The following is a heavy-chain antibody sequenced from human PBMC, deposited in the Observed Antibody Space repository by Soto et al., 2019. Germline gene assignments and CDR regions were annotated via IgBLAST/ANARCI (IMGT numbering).Heavy chain of an antibody. V-gene: IGHV3-15*01. CDR3: TTEDTMIVVVING. Sequence: GGSLRLSCVASGFAFSNAWMSWVRQAPGKGLEWVGRIKSKTDGGTTDYAAPVKGRFTISRDDSKNTLYLQMNSLKTEDTAVYYCTTEDTMIVVVINGWGKGTPVTVSS. CDR1: GFAFSNAW. D-gene: IGHD3-22*01. J-gene: IGHJ4*02. CDR2: IKSKTDGGTT.